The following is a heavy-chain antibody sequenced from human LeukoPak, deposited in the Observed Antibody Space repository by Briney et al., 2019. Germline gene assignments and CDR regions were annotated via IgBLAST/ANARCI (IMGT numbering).Heavy chain of an antibody. J-gene: IGHJ3*02. Sequence: GGSLRLSCAASGFTFSSYTMHWVREAPGKGLEWGAVISDDGSDKYYADSVKGRFTISRDNSKNTLYLQMNSLRAEDTAVYYCARGSEAAAGQAYDAFDIWGQGTMVTVSS. CDR3: ARGSEAAAGQAYDAFDI. D-gene: IGHD6-13*01. CDR2: ISDDGSDK. CDR1: GFTFSSYT. V-gene: IGHV3-30*04.